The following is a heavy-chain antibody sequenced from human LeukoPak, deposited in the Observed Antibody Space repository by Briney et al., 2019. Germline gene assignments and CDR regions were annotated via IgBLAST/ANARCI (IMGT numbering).Heavy chain of an antibody. J-gene: IGHJ5*02. Sequence: SETLSLTCTVSGGSISSYYWSWIRRPPGKGLEWIGYIYYSGSTNYDPSLKSRVTISVDTSKNQFSLKLSSVTAADTAVYYCARHGDYYGSGSTSWFDPWGQGTLVTVSS. CDR2: IYYSGST. V-gene: IGHV4-59*08. CDR3: ARHGDYYGSGSTSWFDP. D-gene: IGHD3-10*01. CDR1: GGSISSYY.